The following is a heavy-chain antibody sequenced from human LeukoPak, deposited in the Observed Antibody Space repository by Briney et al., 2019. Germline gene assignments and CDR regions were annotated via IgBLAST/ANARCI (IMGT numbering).Heavy chain of an antibody. CDR1: GYTFTGYY. J-gene: IGHJ4*02. Sequence: ASVKVSCKASGYTFTGYYMHWVRQAPGQGLEWMGIVNPGGDSTSYAQKFQGRVTMTRDTSTSTVYMELSSLRSEDTAVYYCARAVSYYFGYFDYWGQGTLVTASS. CDR3: ARAVSYYFGYFDY. CDR2: VNPGGDST. V-gene: IGHV1-46*01. D-gene: IGHD3-10*01.